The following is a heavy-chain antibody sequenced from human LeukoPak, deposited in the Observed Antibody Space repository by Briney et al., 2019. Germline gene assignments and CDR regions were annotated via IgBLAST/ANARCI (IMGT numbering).Heavy chain of an antibody. J-gene: IGHJ6*03. CDR3: ARVLRYCSGGNCYSGGLGYMDA. D-gene: IGHD2-15*01. Sequence: GGSLRLSCAASGFTFSDYNMRWIRQAPGKGLEWVSSISRSGSTKYYADSVKGRFTISRDNAKNSLFLQMNSLRAEDTAVYYCARVLRYCSGGNCYSGGLGYMDAWGKGTTVTISS. CDR1: GFTFSDYN. CDR2: ISRSGSTK. V-gene: IGHV3-11*01.